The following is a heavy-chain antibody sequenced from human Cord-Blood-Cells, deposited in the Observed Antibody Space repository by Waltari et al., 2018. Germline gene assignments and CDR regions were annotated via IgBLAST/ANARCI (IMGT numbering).Heavy chain of an antibody. J-gene: IGHJ6*03. D-gene: IGHD3-9*01. CDR3: ARGTAYYDIVTGYTYYYYYMDV. V-gene: IGHV2-26*01. Sequence: QVTLKESGPVLVKPTETLTLTCTVSGFSLSNARMGVSWIRQPPGKALEWLAHIFSNDEKSYSTTLKSRLTISKDTSKSQVVLTRTNMDPVDTATYYCARGTAYYDIVTGYTYYYYYMDVWGKGTTVTVSS. CDR2: IFSNDEK. CDR1: GFSLSNARMG.